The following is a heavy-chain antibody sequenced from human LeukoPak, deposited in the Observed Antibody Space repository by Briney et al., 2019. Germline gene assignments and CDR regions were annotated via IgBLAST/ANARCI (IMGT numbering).Heavy chain of an antibody. J-gene: IGHJ6*02. V-gene: IGHV3-64*01. CDR2: ISSNGGST. CDR3: ARTVTKSRDYDYNGMDV. CDR1: GFTFSSYA. D-gene: IGHD4-17*01. Sequence: GGSLRLSCAASGFTFSSYAMHWVRQAPGKGLEYVSAISSNGGSTYYANSVKGRFTISRDNSKNTLYLQMGSLRAEDMAVYYGARTVTKSRDYDYNGMDVWGQGTTVTVSS.